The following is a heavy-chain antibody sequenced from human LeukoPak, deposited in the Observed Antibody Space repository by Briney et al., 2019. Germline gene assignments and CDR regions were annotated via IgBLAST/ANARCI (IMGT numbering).Heavy chain of an antibody. Sequence: SETLSLTCTVSGGSVSSGSYYWSWIRQPPGKGLEWIGYIYYSGSTNYNPSLKSRVTISVDTSKNQFSLKLSSVPAADTAVYYCARESQYSSSSGNWFDPWGQGTLVTVSS. D-gene: IGHD6-6*01. CDR3: ARESQYSSSSGNWFDP. J-gene: IGHJ5*02. CDR1: GGSVSSGSYY. CDR2: IYYSGST. V-gene: IGHV4-61*01.